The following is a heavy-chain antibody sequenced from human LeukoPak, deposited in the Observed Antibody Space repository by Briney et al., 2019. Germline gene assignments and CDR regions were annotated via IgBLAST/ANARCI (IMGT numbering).Heavy chain of an antibody. CDR2: IIPILGIA. J-gene: IGHJ4*02. CDR3: ASTRYSSSWYEDY. Sequence: SVKVSCKASGGTFSSYAISWVRQAPGQGLEWMGRIIPILGIANYAQKFQGRVTITADKSTSTAYMELSSLRSEDTAVYYCASTRYSSSWYEDYWGQGTLVTVSS. D-gene: IGHD6-13*01. V-gene: IGHV1-69*04. CDR1: GGTFSSYA.